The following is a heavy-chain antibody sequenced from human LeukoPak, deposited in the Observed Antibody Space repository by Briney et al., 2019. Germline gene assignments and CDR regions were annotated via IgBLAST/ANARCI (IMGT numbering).Heavy chain of an antibody. CDR1: GYTFTSYY. V-gene: IGHV1-46*01. J-gene: IGHJ4*02. D-gene: IGHD5-12*01. CDR2: INPSGGST. CDR3: AFILGGSMVATYEDY. Sequence: PGASVKVSCKASGYTFTSYYMHWVRQAPGQGLEWMGIINPSGGSTSYAQKFQGRVTMTRDTSTSTVYMELSSLRSEDAAVYYCAFILGGSMVATYEDYWGQGTLVTVSS.